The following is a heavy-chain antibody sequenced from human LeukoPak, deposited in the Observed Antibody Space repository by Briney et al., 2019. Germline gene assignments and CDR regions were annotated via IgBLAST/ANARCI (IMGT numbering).Heavy chain of an antibody. CDR1: GCTFTGYY. CDR3: ARGGEWLFHIDY. V-gene: IGHV1-2*02. CDR2: INPNSGGT. Sequence: ASVKVSCKASGCTFTGYYMHWVRQAPGQGLEWMGWINPNSGGTNYAQKFRGRVTMTRDTSISTAYMELSRLRSDDTAVYYCARGGEWLFHIDYWGQGTLVTVSS. J-gene: IGHJ4*02. D-gene: IGHD3-3*01.